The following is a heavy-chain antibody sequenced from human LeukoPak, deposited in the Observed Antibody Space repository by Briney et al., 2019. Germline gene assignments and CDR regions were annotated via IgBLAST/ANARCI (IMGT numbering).Heavy chain of an antibody. Sequence: ASVKVSCKASLYTFTSYGICLVRQAPGQGLEWMGWISAYNGNTNYAQKLQGRVTMTTDTSTSTAYMELRSLRSDDTAVYYCVSSPGDSSSEDTYFQHWGQGTLVTVSS. CDR3: VSSPGDSSSEDTYFQH. CDR1: LYTFTSYG. V-gene: IGHV1-18*01. CDR2: ISAYNGNT. D-gene: IGHD6-13*01. J-gene: IGHJ1*01.